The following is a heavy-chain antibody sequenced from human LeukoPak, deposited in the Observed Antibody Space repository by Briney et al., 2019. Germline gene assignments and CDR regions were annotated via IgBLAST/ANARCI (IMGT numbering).Heavy chain of an antibody. V-gene: IGHV1-69*04. CDR2: IIPILGIA. J-gene: IGHJ4*02. Sequence: GASVTVSCKASGGTFSSYAISWVRQAPGQGLEWMGRIIPILGIANYAQKFQGRVTITADKSTSTAYMELSSLRSEDTAVYYCARLVGYGDYLGWGQGTLVTVSS. D-gene: IGHD4-17*01. CDR3: ARLVGYGDYLG. CDR1: GGTFSSYA.